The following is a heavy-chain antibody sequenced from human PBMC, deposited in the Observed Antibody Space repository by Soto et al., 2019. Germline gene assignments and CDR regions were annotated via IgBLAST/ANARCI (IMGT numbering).Heavy chain of an antibody. CDR2: IFPTGNT. Sequence: SETLSLSCAFASASLSNYYCSWIRQPAGKGLEWIGRIFPTGNTDYNPSLRSRVTMSVDTSKNQFSLKLNSVTAADTAVYYCARGSLGTEYWGQGTLVTVSS. V-gene: IGHV4-4*07. J-gene: IGHJ4*02. D-gene: IGHD1-26*01. CDR1: SASLSNYY. CDR3: ARGSLGTEY.